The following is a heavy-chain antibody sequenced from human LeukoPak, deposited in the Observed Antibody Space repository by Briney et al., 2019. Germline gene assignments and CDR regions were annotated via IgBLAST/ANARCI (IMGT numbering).Heavy chain of an antibody. CDR1: GFSFRTSA. CDR3: ARDLSGVTGYTYGRGIDY. CDR2: ISTSGSYI. J-gene: IGHJ4*02. D-gene: IGHD5-18*01. V-gene: IGHV3-21*06. Sequence: GGSLRLTCAASGFSFRTSAMNWVRQAPGQGLEWVSSISTSGSYIYYADSVEGRFTISRDNARNLLYLQMNSLRAEDTAVYYCARDLSGVTGYTYGRGIDYWGQGTLVTVSS.